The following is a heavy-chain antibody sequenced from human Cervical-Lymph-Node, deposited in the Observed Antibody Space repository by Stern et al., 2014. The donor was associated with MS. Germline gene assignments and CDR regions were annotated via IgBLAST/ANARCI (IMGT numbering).Heavy chain of an antibody. CDR1: GFTFGNAW. J-gene: IGHJ4*02. CDR2: IKSKTDSETT. CDR3: SADLFGYGLGEY. D-gene: IGHD5-12*01. Sequence: EVQLVESGGGLVKPGGSLRLSCAAAGFTFGNAWMTWVRQAPGKGLEWVGRIKSKTDSETTEYAAPVKGRFTISRDDSKNTLYLQMSSLKTEDTAVYYCSADLFGYGLGEYWGQGSLVTVSS. V-gene: IGHV3-15*01.